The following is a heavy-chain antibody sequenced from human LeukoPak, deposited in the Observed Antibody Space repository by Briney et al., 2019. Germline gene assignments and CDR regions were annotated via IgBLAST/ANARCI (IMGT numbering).Heavy chain of an antibody. CDR2: ISPNSGGT. V-gene: IGHV1-2*02. CDR3: ARSDGYSGYDYEDY. Sequence: ASVKVSCKASGYTLTGYYMHWVRQAPGQGLEWMGWISPNSGGTNYAQKFQGRVTMTRDTSISTAYMELSRLRSDDTAVYYCARSDGYSGYDYEDYWGQGTLVTVSS. D-gene: IGHD5-12*01. J-gene: IGHJ4*02. CDR1: GYTLTGYY.